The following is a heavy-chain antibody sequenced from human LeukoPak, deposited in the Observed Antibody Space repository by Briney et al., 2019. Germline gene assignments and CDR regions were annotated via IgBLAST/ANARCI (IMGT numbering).Heavy chain of an antibody. CDR1: GFTFSSYG. CDR2: ISYDGSNK. Sequence: GGSLRLSCAASGFTFSSYGMHWVRQAPGKGLEWVAVISYDGSNKYYADSVKGRFTISRDNSKNTLYLQMNSLRAEDTAVYYCAKDSGWVVVVPAAIDYWGLGTLVTVSS. CDR3: AKDSGWVVVVPAAIDY. V-gene: IGHV3-30*18. J-gene: IGHJ4*02. D-gene: IGHD2-2*01.